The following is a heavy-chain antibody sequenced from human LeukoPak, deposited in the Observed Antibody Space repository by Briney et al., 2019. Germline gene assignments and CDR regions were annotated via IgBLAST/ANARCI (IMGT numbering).Heavy chain of an antibody. J-gene: IGHJ3*02. D-gene: IGHD3-3*01. CDR1: GGSISSYY. CDR2: IYYSGST. CDR3: ARGHYDFWSGASGAFDI. V-gene: IGHV4-59*01. Sequence: PSETLPLTCTVSGGSISSYYWSWIRQPPPQGLAWFGHIYYSGSTNYNPSLKSRVTISVDTSKNQFSLKLSSVTAADTAVYYCARGHYDFWSGASGAFDIWGQGTMVTVSS.